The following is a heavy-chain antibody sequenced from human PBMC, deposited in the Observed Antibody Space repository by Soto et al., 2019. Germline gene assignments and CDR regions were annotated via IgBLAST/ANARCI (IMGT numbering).Heavy chain of an antibody. J-gene: IGHJ6*02. V-gene: IGHV3-74*01. D-gene: IGHD6-13*01. CDR3: AKGIAAAGWMDV. Sequence: PGGSLRLSCAASGFTFSSYWMHWVRQAPGKGPVWLSFISSDGSHTNYADSVKGRFTISRDNAKNTLYLQMNSLRAEDTAVYYCAKGIAAAGWMDVWGQGTTVTVSS. CDR1: GFTFSSYW. CDR2: ISSDGSHT.